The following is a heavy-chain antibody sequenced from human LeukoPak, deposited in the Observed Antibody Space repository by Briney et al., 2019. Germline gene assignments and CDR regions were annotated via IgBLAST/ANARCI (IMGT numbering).Heavy chain of an antibody. Sequence: SETLYLTCTVSGGSISSSSYYWGWIRQPPGKGLEWIGSIYYIGSTYYNPSLKSRVTISVDTSKNQFSLKLSSVTAADTAVYYCARDSSGYYWFDYWGQGILVTVSS. CDR1: GGSISSSSYY. J-gene: IGHJ4*02. CDR2: IYYIGST. D-gene: IGHD3-22*01. CDR3: ARDSSGYYWFDY. V-gene: IGHV4-39*07.